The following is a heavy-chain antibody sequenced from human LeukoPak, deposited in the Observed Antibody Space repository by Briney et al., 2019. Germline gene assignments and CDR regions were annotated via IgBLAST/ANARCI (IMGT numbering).Heavy chain of an antibody. D-gene: IGHD1-26*01. CDR1: GFTFGSYE. CDR3: AGAHSGSYHRYFDH. Sequence: GGSLRLSCAASGFTFGSYEMNWVRQSPGKGLEWLSYISTSGSTIMYAGSVKGRLTISRDNGNNSLYLHLHSLRAEDTAVYYCAGAHSGSYHRYFDHWGQGTVVTVSS. V-gene: IGHV3-48*03. J-gene: IGHJ4*02. CDR2: ISTSGSTI.